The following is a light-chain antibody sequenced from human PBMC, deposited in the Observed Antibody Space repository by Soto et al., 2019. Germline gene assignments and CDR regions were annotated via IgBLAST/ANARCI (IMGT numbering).Light chain of an antibody. J-gene: IGLJ2*01. V-gene: IGLV2-8*01. CDR3: SSYAGSSNFVI. CDR1: NSDIGAYNF. CDR2: EVT. Sequence: QSALTQPPSASGSPGQSVTISCTGTNSDIGAYNFVSWYQQHPGKAPKLMISEVTKRPSGVPDRFSGSKSGNTASLTVSGLQAEDEADYYCSSYAGSSNFVIFGGGTKLTVL.